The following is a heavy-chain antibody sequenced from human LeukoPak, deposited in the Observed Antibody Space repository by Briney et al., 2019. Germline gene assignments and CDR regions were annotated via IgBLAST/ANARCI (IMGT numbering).Heavy chain of an antibody. D-gene: IGHD1-26*01. CDR2: IYYSGST. Sequence: SETLSLTCTVSGGSISSYYWSWIRQPPGKGLEWIGYIYYSGSTNYNPSLKSRVTISVDTSKNQFSLKLSSVTAADTAVYYCAKEVGATMLDCWGQGTLVTVSS. J-gene: IGHJ4*02. CDR3: AKEVGATMLDC. V-gene: IGHV4-59*12. CDR1: GGSISSYY.